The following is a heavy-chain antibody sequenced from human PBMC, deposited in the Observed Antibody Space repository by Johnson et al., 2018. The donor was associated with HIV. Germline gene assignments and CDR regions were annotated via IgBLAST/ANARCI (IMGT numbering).Heavy chain of an antibody. V-gene: IGHV3-30-3*01. J-gene: IGHJ3*02. D-gene: IGHD2-15*01. CDR1: GFTVSSNY. CDR3: ARGYCSGGSCYSEYAFDI. Sequence: QVQLVESGGGLIQPGGSLRLSCAASGFTVSSNYMSWVRQAPGKGLEWVAVISYDGSNKYYADSVKGRFTISRDNSKNTLYLQMNSLRAEDPAVYYCARGYCSGGSCYSEYAFDIWGQGTMVTVSS. CDR2: ISYDGSNK.